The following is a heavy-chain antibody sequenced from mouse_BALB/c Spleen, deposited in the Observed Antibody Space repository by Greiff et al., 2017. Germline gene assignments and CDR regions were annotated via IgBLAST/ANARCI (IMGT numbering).Heavy chain of an antibody. CDR2: ISSGGSYT. J-gene: IGHJ4*01. CDR3: AREDYGSSYGYYAMDY. D-gene: IGHD1-1*01. Sequence: EVKVIESGGGLVKPGGSLKLSCAASGFTFSSYAMSWVRQSPEKRLEWVAEISSGGSYTYYPDTVTGRFTISRDNAKNTLYLEMSSLRSEDTAMYYCAREDYGSSYGYYAMDYWGQGTSVTVSS. V-gene: IGHV5-9-4*01. CDR1: GFTFSSYA.